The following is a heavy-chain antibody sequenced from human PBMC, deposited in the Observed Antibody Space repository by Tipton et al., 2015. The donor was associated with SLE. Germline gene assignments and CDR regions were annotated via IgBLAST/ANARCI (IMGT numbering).Heavy chain of an antibody. CDR2: IIPIFGTA. CDR1: GGTFSSYA. J-gene: IGHJ3*02. Sequence: QLVQSGAEVKKPGSSVKVSCKASGGTFSSYAINWVRQAPGQGLEWMGRIIPIFGTANYAQKFQGRVTITADESTSTAYMELSSLRSEDTALYYCARDWGYYDILTGTFDIWGQGTMVTVSS. V-gene: IGHV1-69*15. CDR3: ARDWGYYDILTGTFDI. D-gene: IGHD3-9*01.